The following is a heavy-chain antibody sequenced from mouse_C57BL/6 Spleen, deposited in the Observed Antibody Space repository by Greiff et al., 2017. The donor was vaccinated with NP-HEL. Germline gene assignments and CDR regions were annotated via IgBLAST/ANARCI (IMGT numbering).Heavy chain of an antibody. V-gene: IGHV1-15*01. CDR2: IDPDTGGT. CDR1: GYTFTDYE. J-gene: IGHJ1*03. D-gene: IGHD1-1*01. Sequence: VQLQQSGAELVRPGASVTLSCKASGYTFTDYEMHWVKQTPVHGLEWIGAIDPDTGGTAYTQKFKGKAILTADKSSSTAYMELRSLTSEDSAVYYCAHGSSYDWYFDVWGTGTTVTVSS. CDR3: AHGSSYDWYFDV.